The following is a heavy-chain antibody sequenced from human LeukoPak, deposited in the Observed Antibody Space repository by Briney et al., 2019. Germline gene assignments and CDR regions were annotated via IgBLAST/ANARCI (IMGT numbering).Heavy chain of an antibody. V-gene: IGHV3-21*01. D-gene: IGHD3-16*01. CDR2: ISSSSSYI. Sequence: PGGSLRLSCAASGFTFSSYIMNWVRQAPGKGLEWVSSISSSSSYIYYADSVKGRFTISRDNAKNSLYLQMNSLRAEDTAVYYCAKEGAVLGEYYYYHMDVWGKGTTVTVSS. CDR1: GFTFSSYI. CDR3: AKEGAVLGEYYYYHMDV. J-gene: IGHJ6*03.